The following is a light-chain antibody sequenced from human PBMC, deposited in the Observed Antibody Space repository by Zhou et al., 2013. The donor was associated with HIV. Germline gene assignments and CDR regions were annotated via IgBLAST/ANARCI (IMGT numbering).Light chain of an antibody. J-gene: IGKJ1*01. CDR2: GAS. Sequence: ETVLTQSPATLSLSPGDRATLSCRASQNVRNYLAWYQHKPGQAPRLLIYGASSRASGIPDRFSGSGSGTDFTLTIDRLEPEDFAVYYCQQYGSSRTFGQGTKVEIK. CDR1: QNVRNY. V-gene: IGKV3-20*01. CDR3: QQYGSSRT.